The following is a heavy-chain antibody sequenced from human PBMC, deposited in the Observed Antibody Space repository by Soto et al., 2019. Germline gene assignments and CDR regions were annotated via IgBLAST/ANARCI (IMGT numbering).Heavy chain of an antibody. V-gene: IGHV3-23*01. CDR1: GFTFSSSA. D-gene: IGHD2-2*01. CDR3: RKFHCCSSGCLF. CDR2: ISYSGGTT. Sequence: GGSLRLSCAASGFTFSSSAMNGVRKAQGKGLEWVSGISYSGGTTYYADSVKGRFTISRDNSKNTLYLQINSLRAEDTAVYYCRKFHCCSSGCLFWGQGTLVTVSS. J-gene: IGHJ1*01.